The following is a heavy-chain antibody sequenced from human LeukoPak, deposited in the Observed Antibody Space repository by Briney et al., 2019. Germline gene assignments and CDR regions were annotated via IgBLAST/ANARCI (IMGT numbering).Heavy chain of an antibody. D-gene: IGHD3-3*01. CDR1: GGSISRSSYY. Sequence: PSETLSLTCSVSGGSISRSSYYWTWIRRSPGRGLEWIGNTYYSGSTLYNPSLKSRVTISVDTSKNQFSLRLTSVTAADTAVYYCARPRGDLWSGYDYWGQGVLVTVSP. CDR2: TYYSGST. CDR3: ARPRGDLWSGYDY. V-gene: IGHV4-39*01. J-gene: IGHJ4*02.